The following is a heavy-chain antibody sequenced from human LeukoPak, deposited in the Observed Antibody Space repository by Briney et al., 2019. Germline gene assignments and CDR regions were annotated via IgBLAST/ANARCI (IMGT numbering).Heavy chain of an antibody. CDR3: ARARVQYFDLSRLIRNWYFDL. CDR2: IFSDGTT. Sequence: GGSLRLSCAASGLTVSSNYMSWVRQAPGKGLEWVSIIFSDGTTDYAASVKGRFSISRDNSKNTLYLQMNSLRAEDTAVYYCARARVQYFDLSRLIRNWYFDLWGRGTLVTVSS. D-gene: IGHD3-9*01. V-gene: IGHV3-66*01. J-gene: IGHJ2*01. CDR1: GLTVSSNY.